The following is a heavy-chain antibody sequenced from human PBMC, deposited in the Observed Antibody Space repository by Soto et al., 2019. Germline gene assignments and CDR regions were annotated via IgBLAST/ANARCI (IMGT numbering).Heavy chain of an antibody. CDR1: GYTFTSYS. CDR3: ARGGYYESSGYYTPSFGH. V-gene: IGHV1-3*01. Sequence: GASVKVSCKASGYTFTSYSMHWVRQAPGQRLEWMGWINAGNGNTKYSQKFQGRVTITRDTSASTAYMELSSLRSEDTAVYYCARGGYYESSGYYTPSFGHGGQGTLVNVSS. CDR2: INAGNGNT. D-gene: IGHD3-22*01. J-gene: IGHJ4*02.